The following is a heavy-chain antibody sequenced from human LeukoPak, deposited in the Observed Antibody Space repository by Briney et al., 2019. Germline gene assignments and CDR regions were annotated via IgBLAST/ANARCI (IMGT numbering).Heavy chain of an antibody. V-gene: IGHV4-34*01. CDR1: GGSFSGYY. Sequence: SETLSLTCAVYGGSFSGYYWSWIRQPPGKGLEWIGEINHSGSTNYNPSLKSRVTISVDTSKNQFSLKLSSVTAADTAVYYCARGARMAQGSRPIDYWGQGTLVTVSS. J-gene: IGHJ4*02. CDR3: ARGARMAQGSRPIDY. CDR2: INHSGST. D-gene: IGHD5-24*01.